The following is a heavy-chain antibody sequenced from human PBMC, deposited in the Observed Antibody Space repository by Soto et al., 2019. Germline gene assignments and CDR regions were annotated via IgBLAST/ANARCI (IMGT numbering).Heavy chain of an antibody. CDR1: GYSFSKYG. Sequence: QVQLVQSGAEVKEPGATVKVSCKASGYSFSKYGISWVRQAPGQGLEWLGWINVKDGHINYGRNFQGRLILTTDTSTTTAYMELRTLRFDDTAVYYCARDFDFLFDYCGQGTWVTVSS. J-gene: IGHJ4*02. V-gene: IGHV1-18*01. CDR3: ARDFDFLFDY. CDR2: INVKDGHI.